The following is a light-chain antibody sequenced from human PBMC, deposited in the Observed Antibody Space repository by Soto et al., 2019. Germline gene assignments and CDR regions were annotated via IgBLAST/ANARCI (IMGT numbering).Light chain of an antibody. CDR1: QSVISS. J-gene: IGKJ5*01. CDR3: QQSDT. CDR2: DAL. V-gene: IGKV3-11*01. Sequence: VLTQSPCDRSSSPGGGATLSCRASQSVISSLSCYRQTPGQAPRLLVYDALKRATGIPDRFSGSGSGTDFTLTISRLEPEDFAVYYCQQSDTFGQGTRLEIK.